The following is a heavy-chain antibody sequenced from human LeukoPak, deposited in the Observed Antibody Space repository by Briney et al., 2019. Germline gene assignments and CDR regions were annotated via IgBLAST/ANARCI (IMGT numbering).Heavy chain of an antibody. D-gene: IGHD2-2*01. V-gene: IGHV5-51*01. CDR2: IYPGDSDT. CDR1: GYSFTNYW. CDR3: ARHKNRAMLGAFDF. J-gene: IGHJ3*01. Sequence: GESLKISCKGSGYSFTNYWIGWVRQMPGKGLEWMGVIYPGDSDTRYSPSFQGQVTISVDKPISTAYLHWSSLKASDTAMYYCARHKNRAMLGAFDFWGQGTMVTVSS.